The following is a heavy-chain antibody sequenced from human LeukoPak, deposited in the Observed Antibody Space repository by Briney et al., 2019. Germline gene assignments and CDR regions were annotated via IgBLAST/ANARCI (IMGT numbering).Heavy chain of an antibody. CDR1: GYTFTGYY. Sequence: ASVKVSCKASGYTFTGYYMHWVRQAPGQGLEWMGWINPNSGGTNYAQKFQGRVTMTRDTSISTAYMELSRLRSDDTAVYYCATRLRSGSYFWFDPWGQGTLVTVSS. V-gene: IGHV1-2*02. D-gene: IGHD3-10*01. CDR3: ATRLRSGSYFWFDP. J-gene: IGHJ5*02. CDR2: INPNSGGT.